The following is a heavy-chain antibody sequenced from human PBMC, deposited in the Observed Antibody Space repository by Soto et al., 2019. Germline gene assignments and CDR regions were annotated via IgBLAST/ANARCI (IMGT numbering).Heavy chain of an antibody. J-gene: IGHJ5*02. CDR2: MNPNTGNT. CDR3: ARGAIAAVGFDP. V-gene: IGHV1-8*01. CDR1: GYTFTSSG. Sequence: AXVKVSCKASGYTFTSSGIRWVRQAPGQGLEWMGWMNPNTGNTGYAQKFQGRVIMTRNTSISTAYMELSSLRSEDTAVYYCARGAIAAVGFDPWGQGTLVTVSS. D-gene: IGHD6-13*01.